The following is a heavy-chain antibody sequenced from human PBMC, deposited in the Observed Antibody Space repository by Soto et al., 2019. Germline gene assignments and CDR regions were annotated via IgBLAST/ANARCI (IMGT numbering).Heavy chain of an antibody. CDR2: IIPIFGTA. V-gene: IGHV1-69*06. CDR3: ASKNCSGGSCPMGNWFDP. CDR1: GGTFSSYA. D-gene: IGHD2-15*01. Sequence: ASVKVSCKASGGTFSSYAISWVRQAPGQGLERMGGIIPIFGTANYAQKFQGRVTITADKSTSTAYMELSSLRSEDTAVYYCASKNCSGGSCPMGNWFDPWGQGTLVTVSS. J-gene: IGHJ5*02.